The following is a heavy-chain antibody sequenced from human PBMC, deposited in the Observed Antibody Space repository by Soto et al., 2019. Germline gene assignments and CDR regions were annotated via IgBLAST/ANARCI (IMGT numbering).Heavy chain of an antibody. CDR3: AGGSSKSWFDP. V-gene: IGHV4-31*03. J-gene: IGHJ5*02. CDR1: NGSISSSGYY. D-gene: IGHD6-6*01. Sequence: QVQLQESSPGLAKPSQTLSLTCNVSNGSISSSGYYWSWIRQHPGQGLEWIGYIYYSGSTYYNPSLKSRVTISVDTSKNQFSLKLGSVTAADTAMYYCAGGSSKSWFDPWGQGTLVTVSS. CDR2: IYYSGST.